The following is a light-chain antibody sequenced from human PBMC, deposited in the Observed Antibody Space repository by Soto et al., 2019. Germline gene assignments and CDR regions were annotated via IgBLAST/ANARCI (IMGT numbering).Light chain of an antibody. CDR1: SSDVGNYNR. CDR3: GSYTRSSTNV. Sequence: QSALTQPPSVSGSPGQSVTISCTGTSSDVGNYNRVSWYQQPPGTAPKVIIYEVSNRPSGVPDRFSGSKSGNTASLTISGIQAEDEADYYCGSYTRSSTNVFGTGTKLTVL. J-gene: IGLJ1*01. CDR2: EVS. V-gene: IGLV2-18*02.